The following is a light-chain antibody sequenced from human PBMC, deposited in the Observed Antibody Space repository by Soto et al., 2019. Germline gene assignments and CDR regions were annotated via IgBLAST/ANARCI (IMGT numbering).Light chain of an antibody. CDR1: QSVTNT. V-gene: IGKV3-15*01. J-gene: IGKJ4*01. Sequence: IVMTQSPATLSVSRGERVTIXXRASQSVTNTLAWYQHKPGQAPRXLISYASRGATGIPSRFSGSGAGTDFTLTINSLQSEDFAVYYCQQYYTWPVTFGGGTKVDIK. CDR2: YAS. CDR3: QQYYTWPVT.